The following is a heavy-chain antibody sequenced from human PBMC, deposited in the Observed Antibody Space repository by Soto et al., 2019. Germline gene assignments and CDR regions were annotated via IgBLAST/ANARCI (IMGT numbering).Heavy chain of an antibody. CDR2: IYYSGST. J-gene: IGHJ6*03. D-gene: IGHD2-15*01. Sequence: QVQLQESGPGLVKPSETLSLTCTVSGGSISSYYWSWIRQPPGKGLGWIGYIYYSGSTNYNPSLKGRVTLSVATAKNQFSLKLSSVTAADTAVYYCARTQYCSGGSCYSFPSYYYYYMDVWGKGTTVTVSS. CDR3: ARTQYCSGGSCYSFPSYYYYYMDV. V-gene: IGHV4-59*01. CDR1: GGSISSYY.